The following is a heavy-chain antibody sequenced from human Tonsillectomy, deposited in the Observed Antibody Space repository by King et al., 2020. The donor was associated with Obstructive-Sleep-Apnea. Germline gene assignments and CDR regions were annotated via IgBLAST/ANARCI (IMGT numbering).Heavy chain of an antibody. D-gene: IGHD2-2*01. CDR2: VIPILATT. J-gene: IGHJ5*01. V-gene: IGHV1-69*04. CDR3: ATIPYCSSTRCYSVHWFDF. Sequence: QLVQSGAEVKKPGSSVRVSCKASVVTFNNSDMNWVRQAPGQGLEWMGWVIPILATTHYSQKFQGRVTLTADRSTSTAYMELSSLRSEDTAVYYCATIPYCSSTRCYSVHWFDFWRQGTLVTVSS. CDR1: VVTFNNSD.